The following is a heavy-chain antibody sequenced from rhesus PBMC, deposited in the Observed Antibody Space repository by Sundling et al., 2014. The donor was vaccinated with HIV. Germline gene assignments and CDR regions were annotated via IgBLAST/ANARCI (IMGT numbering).Heavy chain of an antibody. V-gene: IGHV3-103*01. J-gene: IGHJ4*01. CDR2: ISSGGST. CDR1: GFTFRSYA. CDR3: AKDRDIVGTALNY. Sequence: EVQLVESGGGLAKPGGSLRLSCAASGFTFRSYAMHWVRQAPGKGLEWVSAISSGGSTYYADSVKGRFTISRDNSKNTLSLQMNSLRAEDTAVYYCAKDRDIVGTALNYWGQGVLVTVSS. D-gene: IGHD5-42*01.